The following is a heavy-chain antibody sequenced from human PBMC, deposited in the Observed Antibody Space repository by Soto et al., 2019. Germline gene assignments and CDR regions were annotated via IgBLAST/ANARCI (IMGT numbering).Heavy chain of an antibody. CDR3: ARVYMVRGTIIRYFDY. CDR2: ISHSGST. Sequence: QVQLQESGPGLVKPSGTLSLTCAVSGGSISSSNWWSWVRQPPGKGLEWIGKISHSGSTNYNPSLKSRVTISGDKSKNQFSLKPSSVTAADKAVYYCARVYMVRGTIIRYFDYWGQGTLVTVSS. J-gene: IGHJ4*02. D-gene: IGHD3-10*01. V-gene: IGHV4-4*02. CDR1: GGSISSSNW.